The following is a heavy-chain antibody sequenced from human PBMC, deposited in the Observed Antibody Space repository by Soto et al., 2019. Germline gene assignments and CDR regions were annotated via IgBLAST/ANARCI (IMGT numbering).Heavy chain of an antibody. CDR2: INPNSGGT. V-gene: IGHV1-2*02. CDR3: ARDPSPWFDP. Sequence: GASVKVSCQASGYTFTGYYMHWVRQAPGQGLEWMGWINPNSGGTNYAQKFQGGVTMTRDTSISTAYMELRRLRSDDTAGYYCARDPSPWFDPWGQGTLVTAPQ. CDR1: GYTFTGYY. J-gene: IGHJ5*02.